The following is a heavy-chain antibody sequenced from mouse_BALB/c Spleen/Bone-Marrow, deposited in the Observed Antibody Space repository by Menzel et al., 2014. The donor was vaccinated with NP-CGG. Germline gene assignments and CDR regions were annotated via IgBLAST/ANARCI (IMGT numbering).Heavy chain of an antibody. CDR2: INSNGGST. D-gene: IGHD2-10*01. V-gene: IGHV5-6-3*01. Sequence: EVQVVESGGGLVQPGGSLKLSCAASGFTFSSYSMSWVRQTPDKRLELVATINSNGGSTYYPDSVKGRFTISRDNAKNTLYLQMSSLKSEDTAMYYCARSQAYYGNYFDYWGQGTTLTVSS. CDR3: ARSQAYYGNYFDY. J-gene: IGHJ2*01. CDR1: GFTFSSYS.